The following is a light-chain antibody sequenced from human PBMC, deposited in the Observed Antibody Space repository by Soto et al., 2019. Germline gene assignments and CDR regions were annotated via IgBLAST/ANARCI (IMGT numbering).Light chain of an antibody. CDR3: QHYRTS. CDR2: GAS. J-gene: IGKJ4*01. CDR1: QGVSSSY. Sequence: EIVLTQSPGTLSLSPGERATLSCRASQGVSSSYLAWYQHNPGQPPRLLIYGASSRATGIPDRFSGSGSGTDFTLTITRLEPEDFSVYYCQHYRTSFGGGTKVEIK. V-gene: IGKV3-20*01.